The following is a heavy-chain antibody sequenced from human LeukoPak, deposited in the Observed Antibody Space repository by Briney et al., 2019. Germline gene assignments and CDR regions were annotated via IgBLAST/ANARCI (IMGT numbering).Heavy chain of an antibody. CDR3: ARVSGYDSSGYD. CDR1: GYTFTSYD. CDR2: MNPNSGNT. D-gene: IGHD3-22*01. Sequence: ASVKVSCKASGYTFTSYDINWVRQAPGQGLEWMGWMNPNSGNTGYAQKFQGRVTMTRNTSISTAYMELSSLRSEDTAVYYCARVSGYDSSGYDWGQGTLVTVSS. J-gene: IGHJ4*02. V-gene: IGHV1-8*02.